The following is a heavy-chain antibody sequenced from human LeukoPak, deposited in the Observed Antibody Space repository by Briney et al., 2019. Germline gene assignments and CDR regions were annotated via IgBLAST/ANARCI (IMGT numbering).Heavy chain of an antibody. Sequence: PSETLSLTCTVSGGSISSYYWSWTRQPPGKGLEWIGYIYNSGSTNYNPSLNSRVTISVDTSKNQFSLMLGSLTAADTAVYYCARRNTARPGERFDYWGQGSLVTVSS. CDR2: IYNSGST. V-gene: IGHV4-4*09. J-gene: IGHJ4*02. CDR3: ARRNTARPGERFDY. CDR1: GGSISSYY. D-gene: IGHD1-1*01.